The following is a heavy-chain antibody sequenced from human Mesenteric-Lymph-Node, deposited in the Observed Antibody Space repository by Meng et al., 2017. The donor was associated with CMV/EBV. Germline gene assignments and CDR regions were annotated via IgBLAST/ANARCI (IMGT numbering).Heavy chain of an antibody. V-gene: IGHV1-69*01. CDR3: VRDRTCNSPVCYKVGLGWFDP. J-gene: IGHJ5*02. D-gene: IGHD2-2*02. CDR2: IFPKFGTT. Sequence: NDGSSWVRRANGQGREWMGGIFPKFGTTNYAQKFQGRVTVTADESTYTVYMHLSSLTSEDTAVYYCVRDRTCNSPVCYKVGLGWFDPWGQGTLVTVSS. CDR1: NDG.